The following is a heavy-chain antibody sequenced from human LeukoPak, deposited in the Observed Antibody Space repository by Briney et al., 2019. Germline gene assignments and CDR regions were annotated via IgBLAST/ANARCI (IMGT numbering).Heavy chain of an antibody. J-gene: IGHJ4*02. Sequence: PGGSLRLSCAASGFTFSSYGMHWVRQAPGKGLEWVAVISYDGSNKYYADSVKGRFTISRDNSKNTLYLQMNSLRAEDTAVYYCARPTGDGIPDPYWGQGTLVTVSS. D-gene: IGHD7-27*01. V-gene: IGHV3-30*03. CDR1: GFTFSSYG. CDR3: ARPTGDGIPDPY. CDR2: ISYDGSNK.